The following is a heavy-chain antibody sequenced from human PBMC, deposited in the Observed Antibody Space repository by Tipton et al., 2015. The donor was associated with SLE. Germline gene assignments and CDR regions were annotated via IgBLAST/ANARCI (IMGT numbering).Heavy chain of an antibody. D-gene: IGHD1-26*01. CDR1: GGSISSRYHF. Sequence: TLSLTCTVSGGSISSRYHFWGWIGQPPGEGLEWIGSVYYSGTTDYIPSLKSRVTISIDTSKNQFSLNLTSVAAADTAVYYCSSLVGVSTSGAFDRWGQGTMVTVSS. V-gene: IGHV4-39*07. CDR3: SSLVGVSTSGAFDR. J-gene: IGHJ3*01. CDR2: VYYSGTT.